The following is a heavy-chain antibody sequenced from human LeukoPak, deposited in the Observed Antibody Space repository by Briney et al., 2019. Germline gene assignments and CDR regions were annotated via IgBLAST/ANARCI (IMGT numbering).Heavy chain of an antibody. J-gene: IGHJ6*03. Sequence: PGGSLRLSCAASGFTFNSAWMTWVRQAPGKGLEGVANIKEDGSAKNYIDSVKGRFTISRDNTKNSLYMQLTSLRAEDTAVYYCARDGVVATGYYYMDVWGKGTTVTVSS. CDR1: GFTFNSAW. CDR3: ARDGVVATGYYYMDV. D-gene: IGHD5-12*01. CDR2: IKEDGSAK. V-gene: IGHV3-7*01.